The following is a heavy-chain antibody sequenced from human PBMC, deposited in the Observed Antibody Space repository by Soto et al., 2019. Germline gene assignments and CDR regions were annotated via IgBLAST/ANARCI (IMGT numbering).Heavy chain of an antibody. J-gene: IGHJ4*02. CDR2: IYNSGST. Sequence: SETLSLTCTVSGASISSSYWSWIRQPPGKGLEWIGYIYNSGSTTYNPSLKSRVTISVDTSKNQFSLKLSSVTVADTVVYYCARRYSYGHFDYWGQGTLVTVSS. CDR3: ARRYSYGHFDY. V-gene: IGHV4-59*08. D-gene: IGHD5-18*01. CDR1: GASISSSY.